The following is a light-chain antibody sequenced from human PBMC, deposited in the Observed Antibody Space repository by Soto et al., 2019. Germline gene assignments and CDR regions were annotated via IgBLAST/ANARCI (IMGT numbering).Light chain of an antibody. CDR2: DAS. CDR3: QQSYNTPFT. CDR1: QNINSY. V-gene: IGKV1-39*01. J-gene: IGKJ3*01. Sequence: DIQLTQSPSSLSASEGDRVTITCRASQNINSYLNWYQQKSGKAPKLLIYDASTLQSGVPSRFSGSGSETEFTLTITNLQGDDFATYYGQQSYNTPFTFGPGTKLDVK.